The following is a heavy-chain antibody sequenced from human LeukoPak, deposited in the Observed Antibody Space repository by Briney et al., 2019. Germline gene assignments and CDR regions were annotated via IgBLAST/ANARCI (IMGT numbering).Heavy chain of an antibody. D-gene: IGHD3-3*01. Sequence: PSETLSLTCTVSGGSISSSSYYWGWIRQPPGKGLEWIGSIYYSGSTYYNPSLKSRVTISVDTSKNQFSLKLSSVTAADTAVYYCATQYYDFWSGRDYWGQGTLVTVSS. V-gene: IGHV4-39*01. CDR3: ATQYYDFWSGRDY. CDR1: GGSISSSSYY. J-gene: IGHJ4*02. CDR2: IYYSGST.